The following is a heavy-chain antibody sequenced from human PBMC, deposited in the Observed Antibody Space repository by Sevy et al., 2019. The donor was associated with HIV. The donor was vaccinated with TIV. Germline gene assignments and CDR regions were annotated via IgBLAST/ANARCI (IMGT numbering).Heavy chain of an antibody. D-gene: IGHD3-22*01. CDR3: ARNYYDSSGYYLDY. V-gene: IGHV3-30-3*01. CDR2: ISYDGSNK. J-gene: IGHJ4*02. CDR1: GFTFSSYA. Sequence: GGSLRLSCAASGFTFSSYAMHWVRQAPGKGLEWVAVISYDGSNKYYADSVKGRFTISRDNSKNTRYLQMNSLRAEDTAVYYCARNYYDSSGYYLDYWGQGTLVTVSS.